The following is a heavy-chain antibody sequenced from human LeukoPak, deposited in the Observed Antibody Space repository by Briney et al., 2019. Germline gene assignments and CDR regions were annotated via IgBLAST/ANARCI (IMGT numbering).Heavy chain of an antibody. J-gene: IGHJ4*02. CDR3: ATDLAMVRGVIGGDY. D-gene: IGHD3-10*01. Sequence: ASVKVSCKVSGYTVTELPMHWVRQAPGKGLEWMGGFDPEDGETIYAQKFQGRVTMTEDTSTDTAYMELSSLTSDDTPVYYCATDLAMVRGVIGGDYWGQGTLVTVSS. V-gene: IGHV1-24*01. CDR1: GYTVTELP. CDR2: FDPEDGET.